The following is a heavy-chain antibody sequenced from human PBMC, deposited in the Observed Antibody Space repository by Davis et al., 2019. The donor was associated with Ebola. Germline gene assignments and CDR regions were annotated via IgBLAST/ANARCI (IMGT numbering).Heavy chain of an antibody. D-gene: IGHD3-16*02. V-gene: IGHV1-69*13. J-gene: IGHJ4*02. CDR3: ATIGDYVWGSYRDFDY. Sequence: SVKVSCKASGGTFSSYAISWVRQAPGQGLEWMGGIIPIFGTANYAQKFQGRVTITADESTSTAYMELSSLRSEDTAVYYCATIGDYVWGSYRDFDYWGQGTLVTVSS. CDR2: IIPIFGTA. CDR1: GGTFSSYA.